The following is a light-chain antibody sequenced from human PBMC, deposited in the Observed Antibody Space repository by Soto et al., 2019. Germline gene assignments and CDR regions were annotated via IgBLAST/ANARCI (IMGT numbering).Light chain of an antibody. V-gene: IGLV2-14*03. J-gene: IGLJ2*01. CDR2: DVN. Sequence: QSALTQAASVSGSPGQSITISCTGTSSEVGGYNYVSWYQHHPDKAPKLMIYDVNNRPSGVSNRFSGSKSGNTASLTISGLQAEDEAAYYCSSYSSSSTRLVFGGGTQLTVL. CDR3: SSYSSSSTRLV. CDR1: SSEVGGYNY.